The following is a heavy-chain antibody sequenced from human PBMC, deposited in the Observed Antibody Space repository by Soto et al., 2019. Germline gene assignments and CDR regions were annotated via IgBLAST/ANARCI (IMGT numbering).Heavy chain of an antibody. D-gene: IGHD1-26*01. CDR3: ATETAHGATTKVYYYGMYV. CDR1: GYSISSGYY. V-gene: IGHV4-38-2*02. Sequence: PSETLSLTCAVSGYSISSGYYWGWLRQPPGKGLAWIGNIYHGWSPYYNPSLMSRVTISFDTSKNQFSLKLSSATAAGTAVYYWATETAHGATTKVYYYGMYVWGQGTAVTVSS. CDR2: IYHGWSP. J-gene: IGHJ6*02.